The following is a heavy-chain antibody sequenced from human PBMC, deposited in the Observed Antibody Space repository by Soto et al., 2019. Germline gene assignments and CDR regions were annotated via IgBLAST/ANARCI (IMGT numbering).Heavy chain of an antibody. CDR3: SRFGAYGSH. D-gene: IGHD3-10*01. Sequence: QVQLLQSGPEVQKPGASVRVSCKTSGYTFTGYGISWVRQAPGQGLEWMGRVSPNNGDTYYAQKFQGRVTMTTDASTNTVYLDLTSLTSDDTAIYFCSRFGAYGSHWGQGTLVTVSS. V-gene: IGHV1-18*04. CDR2: VSPNNGDT. CDR1: GYTFTGYG. J-gene: IGHJ4*02.